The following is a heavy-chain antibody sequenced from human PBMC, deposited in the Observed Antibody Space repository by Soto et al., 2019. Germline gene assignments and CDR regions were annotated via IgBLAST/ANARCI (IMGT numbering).Heavy chain of an antibody. D-gene: IGHD6-19*01. CDR2: IYHSGST. J-gene: IGHJ4*02. Sequence: QLQLQESGSGLVKPSQTLSLTCAVSGGSISSGGYSWSWIRQPPGKGLEWIGYIYHSGSTYYNPSLKCRVTIPVDRSKTQFSLKLSSVTAADTAVYYCARAGGLGAVAADYWGQGTLVTVSS. CDR1: GGSISSGGYS. CDR3: ARAGGLGAVAADY. V-gene: IGHV4-30-2*01.